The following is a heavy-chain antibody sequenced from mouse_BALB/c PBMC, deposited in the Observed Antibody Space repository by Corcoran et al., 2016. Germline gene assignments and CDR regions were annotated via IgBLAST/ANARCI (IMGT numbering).Heavy chain of an antibody. Sequence: EVQLQQSGPELVKPGASVKMSCKASGYTFTSYVMHWVKQKPGQGLEWIGYFYPYNDDTKYNEEFRGKATLTSDKSSSTAYMELNSLTSEDSAVDYCAREVPGGYPFDYWGQGTTLTVSS. J-gene: IGHJ2*01. V-gene: IGHV1S136*01. CDR1: GYTFTSYV. D-gene: IGHD2-2*01. CDR3: AREVPGGYPFDY. CDR2: FYPYNDDT.